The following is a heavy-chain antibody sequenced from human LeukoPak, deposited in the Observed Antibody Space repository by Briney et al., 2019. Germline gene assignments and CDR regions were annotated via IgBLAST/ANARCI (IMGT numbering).Heavy chain of an antibody. V-gene: IGHV4-34*01. Sequence: SETLSLTCAVYGGSFSGYYWSWIRQPPGKGLEWIGEINHSGSTNYNPSLKSRVTISVDTSKNQFSLKLSSVTAADTAVCYCARVRALWFGELYYYYYGMDVWGQGTTVTVSS. CDR2: INHSGST. CDR1: GGSFSGYY. J-gene: IGHJ6*02. D-gene: IGHD3-10*01. CDR3: ARVRALWFGELYYYYYGMDV.